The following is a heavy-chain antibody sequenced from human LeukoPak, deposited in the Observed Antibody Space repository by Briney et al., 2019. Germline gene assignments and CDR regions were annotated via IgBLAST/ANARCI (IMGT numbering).Heavy chain of an antibody. CDR2: ISYSGST. D-gene: IGHD1-7*01. V-gene: IGHV4-59*08. CDR3: ARQRETGHPTTLDY. CDR1: GGSISSYY. J-gene: IGHJ4*02. Sequence: SETLSLTCTVSGGSISSYYWSWIRQPPGKGLEWIGYISYSGSTNYNPSLKSRVTISIDTSKNQFSLKLSSVTAADTAVYYCARQRETGHPTTLDYWGQGTLVTVSS.